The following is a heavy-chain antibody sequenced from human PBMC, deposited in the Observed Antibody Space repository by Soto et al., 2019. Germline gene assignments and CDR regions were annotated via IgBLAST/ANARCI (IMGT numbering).Heavy chain of an antibody. CDR3: ARGPQLGGYCISTSCPLFDY. D-gene: IGHD2-2*01. Sequence: QVQLQESGPGLVKPSGTLSLTCAVSGGSISSSNWWSWVRQPPGKGLEWIGEIYHSGSTNYNPSLKSRVTISVDKSKNQLSLKLSSVTAADTAVYYCARGPQLGGYCISTSCPLFDYWGQGTLVTVSS. CDR1: GGSISSSNW. V-gene: IGHV4-4*02. J-gene: IGHJ4*02. CDR2: IYHSGST.